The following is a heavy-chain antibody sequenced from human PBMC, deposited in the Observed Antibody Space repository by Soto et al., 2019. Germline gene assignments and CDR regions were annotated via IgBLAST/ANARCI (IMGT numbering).Heavy chain of an antibody. D-gene: IGHD3-10*01. J-gene: IGHJ6*02. CDR1: GYTFTSYA. Sequence: ASVKVSCKASGYTFTSYAMHWVRQAPGQRLEWMGWINPNSGGTSYAQKFQGWVTMTRDTSISTAYMELSRLRSDDTAVYYCARAPPTPYYYGSGSYYHGYYYYGMDVWGQGTTVTVSS. V-gene: IGHV1-2*04. CDR2: INPNSGGT. CDR3: ARAPPTPYYYGSGSYYHGYYYYGMDV.